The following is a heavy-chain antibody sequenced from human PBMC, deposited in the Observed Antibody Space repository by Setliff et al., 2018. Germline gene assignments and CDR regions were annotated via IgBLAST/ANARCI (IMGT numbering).Heavy chain of an antibody. Sequence: GASLTLSCAASGFTFSSYSMNWVRQAPGKGLEWVSSISSSSSYIYYADSVKGRFTISXXXAKXXXXXXXXXXXXXXTAVYYCVREGPGGGDYWGQGTQVTVSS. J-gene: IGHJ4*02. D-gene: IGHD3-10*02. CDR3: VREGPGGGDY. V-gene: IGHV3-21*01. CDR2: ISSSSSYI. CDR1: GFTFSSYS.